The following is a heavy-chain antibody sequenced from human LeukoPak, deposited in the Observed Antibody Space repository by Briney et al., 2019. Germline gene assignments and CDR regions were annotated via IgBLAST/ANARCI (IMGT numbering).Heavy chain of an antibody. CDR3: VRDRDGSGSSPLGY. CDR2: ISSNGGST. V-gene: IGHV3-64*01. D-gene: IGHD3-10*01. Sequence: GSLRLSCAASGFTFSSYAMHWVRQAPGKGLEYVSAISSNGGSTYYANSVKGRFTISRDNSKNTLYLQMGSLRAEDMAVFYCVRDRDGSGSSPLGYWGQGTLVTVSS. CDR1: GFTFSSYA. J-gene: IGHJ4*02.